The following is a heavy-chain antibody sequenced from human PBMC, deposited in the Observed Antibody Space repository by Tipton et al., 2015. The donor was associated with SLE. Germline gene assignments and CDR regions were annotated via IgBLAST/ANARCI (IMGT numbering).Heavy chain of an antibody. V-gene: IGHV4-38-2*01. CDR1: GYPISSGYY. CDR2: IYYSGST. CDR3: ARLGVTMVRGVREDYFDY. Sequence: PGLVKPSETLSLTCAVSGYPISSGYYWSWIRQPPGKGLEWIGYIYYSGSTNYNPSLKSRVTISVDTSKNQFSLKLSSVTAADTAVYYCARLGVTMVRGVREDYFDYWGQGTLVTVSS. D-gene: IGHD3-10*01. J-gene: IGHJ4*02.